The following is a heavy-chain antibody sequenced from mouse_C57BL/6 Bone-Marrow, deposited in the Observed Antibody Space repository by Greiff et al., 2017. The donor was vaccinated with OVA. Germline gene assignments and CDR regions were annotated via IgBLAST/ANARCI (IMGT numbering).Heavy chain of an antibody. CDR3: TREVDLAWFAY. CDR1: GYTFTDYE. D-gene: IGHD1-1*02. Sequence: QVQLKESGAELVRPGASVTLSCKASGYTFTDYEMHWVKQTPVHGLEWIGAIDPETGGTSYNQKFKGKAILTADKSSSSAYMELRSLKSEDSDVYYCTREVDLAWFAYWGQGTLVTVSA. V-gene: IGHV1-15*01. J-gene: IGHJ3*01. CDR2: IDPETGGT.